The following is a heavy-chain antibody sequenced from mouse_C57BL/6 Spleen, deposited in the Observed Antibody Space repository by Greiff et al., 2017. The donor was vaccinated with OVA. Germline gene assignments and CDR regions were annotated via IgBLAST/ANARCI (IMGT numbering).Heavy chain of an antibody. J-gene: IGHJ1*03. CDR2: IWSGGST. CDR3: ASSVYDYDDWYFDV. CDR1: GFSLTSYG. D-gene: IGHD2-4*01. Sequence: QVHVKQSGPGLVQPSQSLSITCTVSGFSLTSYGVHWVRQSPGKGLEWLGVIWSGGSTDYNAAFISRLSISKDNSKSQVFFKMNSLQADDTAIYYCASSVYDYDDWYFDVWGTGTTVTVSS. V-gene: IGHV2-2*01.